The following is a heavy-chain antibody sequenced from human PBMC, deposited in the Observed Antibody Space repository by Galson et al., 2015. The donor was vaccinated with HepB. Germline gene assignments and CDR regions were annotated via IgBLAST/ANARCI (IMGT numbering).Heavy chain of an antibody. CDR3: AREGTQQLEY. Sequence: SETLSLTCTVSGGSISSSSYYWGWIRQPPGKGLEWIGSIYYSGSTYYNPSLKSRVTISVDTSKNQFSLKLSSVTAADTAVYYCAREGTQQLEYWGQGTLVTVSS. D-gene: IGHD6-13*01. J-gene: IGHJ4*02. CDR1: GGSISSSSYY. CDR2: IYYSGST. V-gene: IGHV4-39*07.